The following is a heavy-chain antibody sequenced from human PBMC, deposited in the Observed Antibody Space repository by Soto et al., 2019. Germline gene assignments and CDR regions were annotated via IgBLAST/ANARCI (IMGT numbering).Heavy chain of an antibody. CDR2: INHSGST. CDR1: GGSFSGYY. J-gene: IGHJ5*02. CDR3: ARGDGSETTSGYNWFDP. Sequence: SETLSLTCAVYGGSFSGYYWSWIRQPPGKGLEWIGEINHSGSTNYNPSLKSRVTISVDTSKNQFSLKLGSVTAADTAVYYCARGDGSETTSGYNWFDPWGQGTLVTVSS. V-gene: IGHV4-34*01. D-gene: IGHD3-10*01.